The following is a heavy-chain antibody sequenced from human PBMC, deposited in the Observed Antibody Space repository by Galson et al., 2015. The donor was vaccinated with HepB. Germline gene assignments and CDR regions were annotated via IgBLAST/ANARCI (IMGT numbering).Heavy chain of an antibody. D-gene: IGHD6-19*01. CDR1: GYTLTELS. CDR2: FDPEDGET. V-gene: IGHV1-24*01. CDR3: ATAVSSGWYPLFDY. J-gene: IGHJ4*02. Sequence: SVKVSCKVSGYTLTELSMHWVRQAPGKGLEWMGGFDPEDGETIYAQKFQGRVTMTEDTSTDTAYMELSSLRSEDTAVYYCATAVSSGWYPLFDYWGQGTLVTVSS.